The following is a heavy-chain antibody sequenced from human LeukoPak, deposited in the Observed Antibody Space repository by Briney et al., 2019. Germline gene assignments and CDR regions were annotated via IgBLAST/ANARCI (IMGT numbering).Heavy chain of an antibody. J-gene: IGHJ4*02. Sequence: GGSLRLSCAASEFSVGSNYMTWVRQAPGKGLEWVSLIYSGGSTYYADSVKGRFTISRDNSKNTLYLQMNSLRAEDTAVYYCAKNVIWGVLDYWGQGTLVTVSS. CDR3: AKNVIWGVLDY. CDR1: EFSVGSNY. CDR2: IYSGGST. D-gene: IGHD3-16*01. V-gene: IGHV3-53*01.